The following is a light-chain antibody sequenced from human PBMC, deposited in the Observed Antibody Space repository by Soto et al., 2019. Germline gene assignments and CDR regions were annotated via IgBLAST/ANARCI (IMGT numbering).Light chain of an antibody. CDR1: QGISSW. CDR3: QQYNSYPLT. Sequence: IQVTLSPATLSASVGDRVTITCRASQGISSWSAWYQQKPEKAPKSLIDAASSLQGGVPSRFSGSGSGTDFTLTISSLQPEDFATYYCQQYNSYPLTFGGGTKVDI. J-gene: IGKJ4*01. CDR2: AAS. V-gene: IGKV1D-16*01.